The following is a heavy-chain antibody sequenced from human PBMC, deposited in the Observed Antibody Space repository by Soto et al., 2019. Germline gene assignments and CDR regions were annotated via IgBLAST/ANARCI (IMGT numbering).Heavy chain of an antibody. CDR2: IYYSGST. V-gene: IGHV4-30-4*01. J-gene: IGHJ5*02. D-gene: IGHD3-22*01. Sequence: SETLSLTCTVSGGSISSGDYYWSWIRQPPGKGLEWIGYIYYSGSTYYNPSLKSRVTISVDTSKNQFSLTLSCVDAADTAVYYCARVMYYYDSSGSWNWFDPWGQGTLVTVTS. CDR3: ARVMYYYDSSGSWNWFDP. CDR1: GGSISSGDYY.